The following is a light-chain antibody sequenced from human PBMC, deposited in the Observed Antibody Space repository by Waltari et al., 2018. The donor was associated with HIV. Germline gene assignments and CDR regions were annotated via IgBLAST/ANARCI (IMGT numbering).Light chain of an antibody. CDR2: GTS. V-gene: IGLV1-40*01. Sequence: QSVLTQPPSVSGAPGQRVTISCTGSSSNIGAGSDVHWYQQLPGTAPKLLISGTSNRPSGVPDRFSGSKSGTSASLAITGLQPDDETDYYCQSYDSSLSNWVFGGGTKLTVL. CDR3: QSYDSSLSNWV. J-gene: IGLJ3*02. CDR1: SSNIGAGSD.